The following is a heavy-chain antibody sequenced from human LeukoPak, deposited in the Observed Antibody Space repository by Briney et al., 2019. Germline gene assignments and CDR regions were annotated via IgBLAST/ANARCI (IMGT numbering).Heavy chain of an antibody. Sequence: SVKLSCKASGGTFSSYTISWVGQAPGQGLEWMGRIIPILGIANYAQKFQGRVTITADKSTSTAYMELSSLRSEDTAVYYCARENGSYCSSTSCPKPFAYWGQGTLVTVSS. CDR3: ARENGSYCSSTSCPKPFAY. J-gene: IGHJ4*02. CDR1: GGTFSSYT. CDR2: IIPILGIA. V-gene: IGHV1-69*04. D-gene: IGHD2-2*01.